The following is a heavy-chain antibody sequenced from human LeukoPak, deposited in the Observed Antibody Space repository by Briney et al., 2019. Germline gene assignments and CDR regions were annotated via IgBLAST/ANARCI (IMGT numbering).Heavy chain of an antibody. V-gene: IGHV4-31*03. CDR2: IDHSGSA. J-gene: IGHJ3*02. D-gene: IGHD3-3*01. Sequence: SETLSLTRTVSGDSITTGGHYWSWSREHPGRGLEWIGYIDHSGSANYNPSLESRITISGDTSKNQFALKVTSVTAADTAVYFCARGVSYTVFGVAADAFDIWGQGTVVSVSS. CDR3: ARGVSYTVFGVAADAFDI. CDR1: GDSITTGGHY.